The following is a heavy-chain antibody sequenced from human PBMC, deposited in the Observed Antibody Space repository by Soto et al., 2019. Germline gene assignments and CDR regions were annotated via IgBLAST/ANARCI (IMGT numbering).Heavy chain of an antibody. CDR3: VRPKNLGFDC. Sequence: SETLSLTCTVSGGSISSSSYYWVWIRQPPGKGLEWIGSIYYSGNTYYNPSLKSRVTISVDTAKNQFSLKLSSVTAADTAVYYCVRPKNLGFDCWGQGTLVTVSS. CDR1: GGSISSSSYY. V-gene: IGHV4-39*01. J-gene: IGHJ4*02. CDR2: IYYSGNT.